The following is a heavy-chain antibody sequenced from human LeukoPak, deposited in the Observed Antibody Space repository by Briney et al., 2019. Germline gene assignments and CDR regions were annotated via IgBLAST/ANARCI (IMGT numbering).Heavy chain of an antibody. D-gene: IGHD3-16*02. CDR1: GFTVSSNQ. CDR3: AAGSYQGY. CDR2: IYGGGGAT. V-gene: IGHV3-66*01. Sequence: GGSLRLSCAASGFTVSSNQMNWVRQAPGKGLEWVAVIYGGGGATHYADTVKGRFTLSRDNSKNVVYIQMNSLRVEDTAVYYCAAGSYQGYWGQGTLVTVSS. J-gene: IGHJ4*02.